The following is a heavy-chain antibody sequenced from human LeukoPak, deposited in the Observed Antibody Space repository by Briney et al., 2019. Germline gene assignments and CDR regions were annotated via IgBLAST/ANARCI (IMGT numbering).Heavy chain of an antibody. Sequence: PGGSLKPSGVASGFDFSPYAISWFRQAQGKGLRRVSGIGGGDTHYADSVKGRFTISRDNSKNTVELQMSSLRAEDTAVYYCAKDGQSFNSMWDYLDSWGRGTLVTVSS. V-gene: IGHV3-23*01. D-gene: IGHD1-26*01. CDR1: GFDFSPYA. CDR3: AKDGQSFNSMWDYLDS. J-gene: IGHJ4*02. CDR2: IGGGDT.